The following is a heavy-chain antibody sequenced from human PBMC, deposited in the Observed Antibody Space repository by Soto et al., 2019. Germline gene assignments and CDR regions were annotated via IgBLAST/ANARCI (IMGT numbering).Heavy chain of an antibody. J-gene: IGHJ3*02. Sequence: QLHLQESGPGLVKPSETLSLTCTVSGDSISSTSYDWGWIRQPRGKGLEWIGSIYYSGSTYYNPSLKSRVTISVDTSKNQFSLKLSSVTAADTAVYYCARPPPDYYTALDIWGQGTMVTVSS. CDR1: GDSISSTSYD. V-gene: IGHV4-39*01. CDR3: ARPPPDYYTALDI. CDR2: IYYSGST. D-gene: IGHD3-10*01.